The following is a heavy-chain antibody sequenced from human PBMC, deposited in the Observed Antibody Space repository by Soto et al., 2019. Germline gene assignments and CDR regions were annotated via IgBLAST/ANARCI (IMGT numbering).Heavy chain of an antibody. J-gene: IGHJ5*02. CDR3: ARGHITMVRGAANWFDP. V-gene: IGHV4-30-4*01. D-gene: IGHD3-10*01. CDR1: GGSISSGVYH. CDR2: FYYSGSA. Sequence: SVTLSLTCTVSGGSISSGVYHWSWIRQPPGKGLEWIGYFYYSGSAYYSPSLKSRVTISLDTSKNQFSLKLSSVTAADTAVYYCARGHITMVRGAANWFDPWGQGTLVTAPQ.